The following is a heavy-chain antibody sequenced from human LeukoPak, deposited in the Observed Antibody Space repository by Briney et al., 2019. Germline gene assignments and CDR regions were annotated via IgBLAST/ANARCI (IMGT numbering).Heavy chain of an antibody. CDR1: GFTFSDYY. J-gene: IGHJ4*02. CDR3: ARERTGGTYYCDY. Sequence: GGSLRLSCAASGFTFSDYYMSWIRQAPGKGLEWVSYISSSGSTIYYADSVKGRFTISRDNAKNSLFLQMNSLRAEYTAVYYRARERTGGTYYCDYWGQGTLVTVSS. V-gene: IGHV3-11*04. CDR2: ISSSGSTI.